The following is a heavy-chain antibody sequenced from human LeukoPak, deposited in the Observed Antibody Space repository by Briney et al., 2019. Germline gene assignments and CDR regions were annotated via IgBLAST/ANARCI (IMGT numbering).Heavy chain of an antibody. V-gene: IGHV3-30*02. CDR1: GFTFSSYG. J-gene: IGHJ4*02. CDR2: IRYDGSNK. D-gene: IGHD3-22*01. Sequence: PGGSLRLSCAASGFTFSSYGMHWVRQAPGKGLEWVAFIRYDGSNKYYADSVKGRFTISRDNSKNTLYLQMNSLRAEDTAVYYCARDHDSSGYSTYWGQGTLVTVSS. CDR3: ARDHDSSGYSTY.